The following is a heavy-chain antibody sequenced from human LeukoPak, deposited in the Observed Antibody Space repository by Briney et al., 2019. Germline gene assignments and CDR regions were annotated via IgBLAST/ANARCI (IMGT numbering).Heavy chain of an antibody. CDR1: GGSISSYY. CDR2: IYYSGST. CDR3: ARDLRGGYEAYGMDV. J-gene: IGHJ6*02. Sequence: SQTLSLTCTVSGGSISSYYWSWIRQPPGKGLEWIGYIYYSGSTNYNPSLKSRVTISVDTSKKQFSLKLSSVTAADTAVYYCARDLRGGYEAYGMDVWGQGTTVIVSS. V-gene: IGHV4-59*01. D-gene: IGHD5-12*01.